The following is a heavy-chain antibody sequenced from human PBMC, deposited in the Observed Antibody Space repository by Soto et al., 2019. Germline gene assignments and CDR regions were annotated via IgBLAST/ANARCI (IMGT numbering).Heavy chain of an antibody. J-gene: IGHJ5*02. D-gene: IGHD6-6*01. CDR3: ARDGGQYSAYNWFDP. CDR2: IYYSGST. V-gene: IGHV4-31*03. CDR1: GGSISSGGYY. Sequence: KPSETLSLTCTVSGGSISSGGYYWSWIRQHPGKGLEWIGYIYYSGSTYYNPSLKSRVTISVDTSKNQFSLKLSSVTAADTAVYYCARDGGQYSAYNWFDPWGQGTLVTVSS.